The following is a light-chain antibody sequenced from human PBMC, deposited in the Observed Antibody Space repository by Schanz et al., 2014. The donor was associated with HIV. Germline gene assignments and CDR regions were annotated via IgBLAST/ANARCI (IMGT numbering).Light chain of an antibody. Sequence: DIQMTQSPSTLSASVGARVTITCRARQSIGNSLAWFQLKPGRAPKLLIYSTSHLQTGVPSTFRGSGSGTEFTLTISSLQPDDFATYYCQHSYSAPYTFGPGTKIDVK. CDR2: STS. V-gene: IGKV1-5*03. CDR1: QSIGNS. J-gene: IGKJ3*01. CDR3: QHSYSAPYT.